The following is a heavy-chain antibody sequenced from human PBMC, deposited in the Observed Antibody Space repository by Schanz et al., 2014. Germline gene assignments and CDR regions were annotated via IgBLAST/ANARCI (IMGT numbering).Heavy chain of an antibody. CDR3: ATHPNWSFEY. CDR2: MNQDGSVK. D-gene: IGHD1-1*01. V-gene: IGHV3-7*01. CDR1: GFSFSGFA. J-gene: IGHJ4*02. Sequence: VQLEESGGGVVQPGGSLRLSCVASGFSFSGFAVHWVRQAPGKGLEWVANMNQDGSVKNYVDSVKGRFTISRDNANNFLFLQMNNLRDEDTAVYYCATHPNWSFEYWGQGTLVTVSS.